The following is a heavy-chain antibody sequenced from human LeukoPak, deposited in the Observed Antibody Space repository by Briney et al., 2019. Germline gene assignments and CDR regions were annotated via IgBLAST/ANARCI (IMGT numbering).Heavy chain of an antibody. Sequence: QPGGSVRLSCEFSGIIFSTYAMNWVRQAPGKGLEWISYISGSSSGSTSITQYADSVKGRFTISRDNAKNSLHLQMDSLSAEDTAVYYCARDFWSSYYTEDWGQGALVIVSS. V-gene: IGHV3-48*04. D-gene: IGHD3-3*01. J-gene: IGHJ4*02. CDR3: ARDFWSSYYTED. CDR2: ISGSSSGSTSIT. CDR1: GIIFSTYA.